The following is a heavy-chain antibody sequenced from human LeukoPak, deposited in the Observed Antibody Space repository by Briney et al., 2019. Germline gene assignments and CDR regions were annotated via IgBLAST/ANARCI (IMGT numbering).Heavy chain of an antibody. Sequence: ASETLSLTCTVSGYSISSGYYWGWIRQPPGKGLEWIGSIYHSGSTYYNPSLKSRVTISVDTSKNQFSLKLSSATAADTAVYYCARDGNYYGSGSFPAFDYWGQGTLVTVSS. D-gene: IGHD3-10*01. CDR2: IYHSGST. CDR1: GYSISSGYY. V-gene: IGHV4-38-2*02. CDR3: ARDGNYYGSGSFPAFDY. J-gene: IGHJ4*02.